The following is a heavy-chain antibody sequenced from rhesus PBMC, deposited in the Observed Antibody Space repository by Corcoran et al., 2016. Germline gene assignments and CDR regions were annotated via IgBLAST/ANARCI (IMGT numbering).Heavy chain of an antibody. D-gene: IGHD6-13*01. CDR3: ARGYSSWGYFDY. V-gene: IGHV4-173*01. CDR2: ISGSGGST. CDR1: GGPISSNY. J-gene: IGHJ4*01. Sequence: QLQLQESGPGLVKPTETLSLTCAVSGGPISSNYWSWIRPPPGKGLEWIGRISGSGGSTDYNPSLKSRVTISTDTSKNQFSLKLSSVTAADTAVYYCARGYSSWGYFDYWGQGVLVTVSS.